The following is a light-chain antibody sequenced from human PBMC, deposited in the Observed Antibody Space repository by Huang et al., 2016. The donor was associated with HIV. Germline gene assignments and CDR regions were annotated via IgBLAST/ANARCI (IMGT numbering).Light chain of an antibody. J-gene: IGKJ1*01. CDR1: QSIRNG. Sequence: DVQMTQSPPSVSASVGDRVTIPCRASQSIRNGLNLYQQRPGEAPKLRIYAASSLQRGVQSRFSGGGSGTEFALPISSLQPEEFATYYCHQSYNNPWTFCQGTKVESK. V-gene: IGKV1-39*01. CDR2: AAS. CDR3: HQSYNNPWT.